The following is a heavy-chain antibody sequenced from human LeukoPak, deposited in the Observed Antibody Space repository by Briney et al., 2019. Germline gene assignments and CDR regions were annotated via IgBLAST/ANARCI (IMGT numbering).Heavy chain of an antibody. D-gene: IGHD7-27*01. Sequence: GGSLRLSCAASGFTFSGYTTSWVRQAPGKGLEWVSTITTSVGNTYYADSVKGRFTVSRDTSKTTPFLQMNSQRAEYTAVYYCAKDGGLWVSAHWGDSWGRGTLVTVSS. J-gene: IGHJ4*02. CDR3: AKDGGLWVSAHWGDS. V-gene: IGHV3-23*01. CDR1: GFTFSGYT. CDR2: ITTSVGNT.